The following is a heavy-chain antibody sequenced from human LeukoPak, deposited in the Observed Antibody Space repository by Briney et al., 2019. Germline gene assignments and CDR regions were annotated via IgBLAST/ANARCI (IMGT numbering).Heavy chain of an antibody. CDR2: INHSGGT. CDR3: ARGYSSGLFDY. D-gene: IGHD6-19*01. V-gene: IGHV4-34*01. Sequence: PSETLSLTCAVYGGSFSGYYWSWIRQPPGKGLEWIGEINHSGGTNYNPSLKSRVTISVDTSKNQFSLKLSSVTAADTAVYYCARGYSSGLFDYWGQGTLVTVSS. CDR1: GGSFSGYY. J-gene: IGHJ4*02.